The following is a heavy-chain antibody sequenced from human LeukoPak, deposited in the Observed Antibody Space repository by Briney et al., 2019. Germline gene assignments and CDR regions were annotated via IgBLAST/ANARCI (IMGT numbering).Heavy chain of an antibody. V-gene: IGHV3-23*01. CDR2: ISGSGGST. D-gene: IGHD2-2*01. CDR1: GFTFSSYA. Sequence: GGSLRLSCAASGFTFSSYAMSWVRQAPGKGLEWVSAISGSGGSTYYADSVKGRFTISRDNSKNTLYLQMNSLRAEDTAVYYCANLLGYCSSTSCYDYWGRGTLVTVSS. CDR3: ANLLGYCSSTSCYDY. J-gene: IGHJ4*02.